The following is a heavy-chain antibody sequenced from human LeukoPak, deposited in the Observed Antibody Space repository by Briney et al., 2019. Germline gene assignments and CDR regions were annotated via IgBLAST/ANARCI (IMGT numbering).Heavy chain of an antibody. CDR3: ATHAVYSSSWYNFDY. J-gene: IGHJ4*02. Sequence: EPSETLSLTCTVSGGSISSGSYYWSWIRQPAGKGLEWIGRIYTSGSTNYNPSLKSRVTISVDTSKNQFSLKLSSVTAADTAVYYCATHAVYSSSWYNFDYWGQGTLVTVSS. V-gene: IGHV4-61*02. D-gene: IGHD6-13*01. CDR2: IYTSGST. CDR1: GGSISSGSYY.